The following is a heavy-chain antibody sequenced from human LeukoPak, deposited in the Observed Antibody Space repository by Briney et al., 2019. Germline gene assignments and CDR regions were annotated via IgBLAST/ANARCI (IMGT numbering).Heavy chain of an antibody. D-gene: IGHD4-17*01. CDR1: GGSITSHY. CDR2: ISYTGSP. Sequence: SETLSLTYSVSGGSITSHYWSWIRQSPGKGLEWISYISYTGSPRYNPSFQSRVTISLDTSKTHFSLKLTSVTAADTAVYYCARLLNNDNAGDPDTFDMWGPGTMVTVSS. V-gene: IGHV4-59*08. J-gene: IGHJ3*02. CDR3: ARLLNNDNAGDPDTFDM.